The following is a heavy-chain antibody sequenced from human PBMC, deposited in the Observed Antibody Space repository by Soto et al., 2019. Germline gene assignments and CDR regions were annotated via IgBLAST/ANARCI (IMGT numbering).Heavy chain of an antibody. J-gene: IGHJ4*02. V-gene: IGHV4-34*01. CDR3: ARGGGSSWHRFDY. D-gene: IGHD6-13*01. CDR2: INHSGST. Sequence: QVQLQQWGAGLLKPSETLSLTCAVYGGSFSGYYWSWIRQPPGKGLEWIGEINHSGSTNYNPSLKSRVTISVDTYKNQFSLKLSSVTAADTAVYYCARGGGSSWHRFDYWGQGTLVTVSS. CDR1: GGSFSGYY.